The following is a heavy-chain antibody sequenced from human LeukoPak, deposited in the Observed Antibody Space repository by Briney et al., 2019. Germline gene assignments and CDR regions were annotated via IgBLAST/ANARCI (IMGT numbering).Heavy chain of an antibody. D-gene: IGHD1-1*01. CDR1: GFSFSSSG. J-gene: IGHJ5*02. V-gene: IGHV3-30*02. CDR2: TRFDDSYK. Sequence: GGSLRLSCAASGFSFSSSGMHWVRQAPGKGPEWVAFTRFDDSYKAYGDSVKGRSTISRDNSKNTLYLQMDSLRSDDTAVYYCAKSSAGITWFDPWGQGTLVTVSS. CDR3: AKSSAGITWFDP.